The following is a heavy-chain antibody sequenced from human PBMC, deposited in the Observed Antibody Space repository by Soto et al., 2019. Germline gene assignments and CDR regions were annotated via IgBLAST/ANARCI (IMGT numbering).Heavy chain of an antibody. D-gene: IGHD6-6*01. CDR2: ISYDGSNK. V-gene: IGHV3-30*18. CDR3: AKSPKSSSRLFNFDY. CDR1: GFTFSSYG. Sequence: GGSLRLSCAASGFTFSSYGMHWVRQAPGKGLEWVAVISYDGSNKYYADSVKGRFTISRDNSKNTLYLQMNSLRAEDTAVYYCAKSPKSSSRLFNFDYWGQGTLVTVSS. J-gene: IGHJ4*02.